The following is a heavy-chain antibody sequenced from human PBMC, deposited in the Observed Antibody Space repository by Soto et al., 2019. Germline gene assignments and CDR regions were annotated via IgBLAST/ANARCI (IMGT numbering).Heavy chain of an antibody. V-gene: IGHV4-38-2*02. D-gene: IGHD2-21*02. CDR3: ARVGPYCGGDCYSPPP. J-gene: IGHJ5*02. CDR2: IYHSGST. Sequence: LSLTCTVSGYSIRNGYYWGWIRQPPGKGLEWIGTIYHSGSTHYNPSLKSRVTISVDASENHFSLKLSSVTAADTAVYYCARVGPYCGGDCYSPPPWGQGTLVTVSS. CDR1: GYSIRNGYY.